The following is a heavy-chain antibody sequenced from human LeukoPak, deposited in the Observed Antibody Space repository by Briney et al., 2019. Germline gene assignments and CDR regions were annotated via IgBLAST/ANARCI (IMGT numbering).Heavy chain of an antibody. J-gene: IGHJ4*02. CDR2: IWNDGSIK. V-gene: IGHV3-33*06. CDR1: GFTFSTYG. D-gene: IGHD6-13*01. CDR3: AKSGIEAAGSLVYFDY. Sequence: PGRSLRLSCASSGFTFSTYGMHWVRQAPGRGLEWVAVIWNDGSIKYYGDSVKGRFTISRDNSKNTLYLQMNSVRAEDTAVYYCAKSGIEAAGSLVYFDYWGQGTLVTASS.